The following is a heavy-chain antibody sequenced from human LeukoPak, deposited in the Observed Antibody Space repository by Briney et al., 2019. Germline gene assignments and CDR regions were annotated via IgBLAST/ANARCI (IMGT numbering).Heavy chain of an antibody. J-gene: IGHJ3*02. CDR1: GGSIRSYH. CDR2: IYHSGST. CDR3: AREGSSWTVLEAFDI. D-gene: IGHD6-13*01. Sequence: PSETLSLTCTVSGGSIRSYHWSWIRQPPGKGLEWIGSIYHSGSTYYNPSLKSRVTISVDTSKNQFSLKLSSVTAADTAVYYCAREGSSWTVLEAFDIWGQGTMVTVSS. V-gene: IGHV4-59*12.